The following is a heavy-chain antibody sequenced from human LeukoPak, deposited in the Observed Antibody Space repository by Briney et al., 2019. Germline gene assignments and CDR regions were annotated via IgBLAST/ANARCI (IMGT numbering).Heavy chain of an antibody. CDR1: GFTFSSYE. V-gene: IGHV3-48*03. D-gene: IGHD3-9*01. Sequence: GGSLRLSCSASGFTFSSYEMNWVRQAPGKGLEWVSYISSSGSTIYYADSVKGRFTISRDNAKNSLYLQMNSLRAEDTAVYYCARAGRGLRYFDWLTYDCWGQGTLVTVSS. CDR3: ARAGRGLRYFDWLTYDC. J-gene: IGHJ4*02. CDR2: ISSSGSTI.